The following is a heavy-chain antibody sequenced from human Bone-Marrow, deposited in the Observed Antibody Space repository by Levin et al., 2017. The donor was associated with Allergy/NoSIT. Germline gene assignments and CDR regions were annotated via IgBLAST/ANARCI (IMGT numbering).Heavy chain of an antibody. D-gene: IGHD5-12*01. J-gene: IGHJ4*02. Sequence: GESLKISCQGSGYSFTSYWIGWVRQMPGKGLEWMGIIYPGDSDTRYSPSFQGQVTISADKSISTAYLQWSSLKASDTAMYYCARLSPGYSGYDSAYYFYYWGQGTLVTVSS. CDR1: GYSFTSYW. CDR2: IYPGDSDT. CDR3: ARLSPGYSGYDSAYYFYY. V-gene: IGHV5-51*01.